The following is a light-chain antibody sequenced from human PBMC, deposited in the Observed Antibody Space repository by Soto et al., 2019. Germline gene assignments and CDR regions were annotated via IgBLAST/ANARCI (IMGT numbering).Light chain of an antibody. J-gene: IGLJ1*01. Sequence: QSVLTQTASVSGSPGQSIAISCTGTSSDVGKYSYVSWFQQYPGNAPKLMIYEVSNRPSGVSNRFSGSKSGNTASLTISGLQGEDEADYYCSSYTRSSTYVFGTGTKVTVL. V-gene: IGLV2-14*01. CDR1: SSDVGKYSY. CDR3: SSYTRSSTYV. CDR2: EVS.